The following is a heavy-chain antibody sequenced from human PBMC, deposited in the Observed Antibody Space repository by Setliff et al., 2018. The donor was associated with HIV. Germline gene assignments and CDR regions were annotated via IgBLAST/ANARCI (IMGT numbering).Heavy chain of an antibody. V-gene: IGHV3-23*01. CDR2: ISDSGDST. CDR3: AIDVIGGWLRPMPDF. Sequence: GGSLRLSCVASGFKFGEFAMSWVRQAPGKGLEWLSAISDSGDSTFYADSVQGRLTTSRDNSRNTLYLQMDGLRSEDTAVYYCAIDVIGGWLRPMPDFWGPGTLVTVSS. CDR1: GFKFGEFA. D-gene: IGHD5-12*01. J-gene: IGHJ4*02.